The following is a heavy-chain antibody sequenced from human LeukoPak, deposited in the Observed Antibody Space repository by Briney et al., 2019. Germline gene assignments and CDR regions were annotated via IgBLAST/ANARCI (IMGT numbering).Heavy chain of an antibody. CDR3: AKGAAIDH. V-gene: IGHV3-23*01. Sequence: GGSLRLSCAASGFNLNNYAMNWVGEAPGKGLEWVAAVTGPGDTTYYADSVKGRFIISRDSFKDILYLQMSRLGAEDTALYYCAKGAAIDHWGQGTLVTVSS. CDR1: GFNLNNYA. D-gene: IGHD2-21*01. J-gene: IGHJ4*02. CDR2: VTGPGDTT.